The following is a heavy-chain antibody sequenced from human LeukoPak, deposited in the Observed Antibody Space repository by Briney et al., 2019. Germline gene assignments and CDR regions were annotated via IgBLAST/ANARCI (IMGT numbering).Heavy chain of an antibody. CDR1: GGSISSSNW. CDR3: ARDGYYSTHDAFDI. V-gene: IGHV4-4*02. CDR2: IYHSGST. J-gene: IGHJ3*02. D-gene: IGHD3-22*01. Sequence: SETLSPTCAVSGGSISSSNWWSWVRQPPGKGLEWIGEIYHSGSTNYNPSLKSRVTISVDKSKNQFSLKLSSVTAADTAVYYCARDGYYSTHDAFDIWGQGTMVTVSS.